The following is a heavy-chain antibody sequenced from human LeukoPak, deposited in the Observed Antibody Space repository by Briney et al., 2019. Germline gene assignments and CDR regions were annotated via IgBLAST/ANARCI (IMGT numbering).Heavy chain of an antibody. CDR2: VSGSGSST. J-gene: IGHJ4*02. Sequence: PGGSLRLSCAASGFTFSSYAMSWVRQAPGKGLEWVSAVSGSGSSTYYADSVKGRFTISRDNSKNTLYLQMNSLRAEDTAVYYCARVYYYDSSGYFGYWGQGTLVTVSS. V-gene: IGHV3-23*01. CDR3: ARVYYYDSSGYFGY. CDR1: GFTFSSYA. D-gene: IGHD3-22*01.